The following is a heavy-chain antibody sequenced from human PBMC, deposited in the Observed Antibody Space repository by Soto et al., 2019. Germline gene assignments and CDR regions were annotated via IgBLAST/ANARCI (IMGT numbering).Heavy chain of an antibody. CDR3: AREAPGSPPDY. V-gene: IGHV3-30*03. CDR1: GFTFSSYG. D-gene: IGHD3-10*01. Sequence: GGSLRLSCAASGFTFSSYGMHWVRQAPGKGLEWVAVISYDGSNKYYADSVKGRFTISRDNSKNTPYLQMNSLRAEDTAVYYCAREAPGSPPDYWGQGTLVTVSS. J-gene: IGHJ4*02. CDR2: ISYDGSNK.